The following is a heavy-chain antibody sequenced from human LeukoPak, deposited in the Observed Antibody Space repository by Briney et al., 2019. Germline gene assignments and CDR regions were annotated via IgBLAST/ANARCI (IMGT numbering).Heavy chain of an antibody. D-gene: IGHD3-10*01. CDR2: ISSSSSYI. Sequence: GGSLRLSCAGSGFTFSTYTMNWVRQAPGKGLEWVSSISSSSSYIYYGDSVKGRFTISRDNSKNTLYLEVISLTAEDTAVYYCAKDDAWLRFGEWSQGTLVTVSS. CDR3: AKDDAWLRFGE. CDR1: GFTFSTYT. J-gene: IGHJ4*02. V-gene: IGHV3-21*04.